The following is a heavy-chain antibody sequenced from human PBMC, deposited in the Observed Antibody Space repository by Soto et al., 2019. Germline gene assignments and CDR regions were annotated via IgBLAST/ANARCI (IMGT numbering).Heavy chain of an antibody. CDR2: IIPIFGTA. Sequence: SVKVSCKASGGTFSSYAISWVRQAPGQGXEWMGGIIPIFGTANYAQKFQGRVTITADESTSTAYMELSSLRSEDTAVYYCASSGYYDSSGYPPWPFDYWGQGTLVTVSS. V-gene: IGHV1-69*13. J-gene: IGHJ4*02. CDR3: ASSGYYDSSGYPPWPFDY. CDR1: GGTFSSYA. D-gene: IGHD3-22*01.